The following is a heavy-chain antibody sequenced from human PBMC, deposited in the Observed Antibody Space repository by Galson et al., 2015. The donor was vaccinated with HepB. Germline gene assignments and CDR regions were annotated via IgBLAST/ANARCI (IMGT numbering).Heavy chain of an antibody. CDR2: ISYDGSNK. Sequence: SLRLSCAASGFTFSSYAMHWVRQAPGKGLEWVAVISYDGSNKYYADSVKGRFTISRDNSKNTLYLQMNSPRAEDTAVYYCARDREFPSGGGFDYWGQGTLVTVSS. D-gene: IGHD2-8*02. J-gene: IGHJ4*02. CDR1: GFTFSSYA. CDR3: ARDREFPSGGGFDY. V-gene: IGHV3-30*04.